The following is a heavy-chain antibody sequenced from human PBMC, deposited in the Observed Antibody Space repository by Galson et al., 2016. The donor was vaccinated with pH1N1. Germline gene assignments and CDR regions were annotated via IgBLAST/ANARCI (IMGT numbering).Heavy chain of an antibody. CDR2: IQISGVT. CDR3: ATSAAGTSDYYYGLDV. J-gene: IGHJ6*02. Sequence: SETLSLTCTVSGGSISGYFWSWVRQPAGKGLEWIGRIQISGVTNYNPSLKSRVAMSVDTSNNQFSLMLSSATAADTAVYYCATSAAGTSDYYYGLDVWGQGTLVTVSS. CDR1: GGSISGYF. V-gene: IGHV4-4*07. D-gene: IGHD6-13*01.